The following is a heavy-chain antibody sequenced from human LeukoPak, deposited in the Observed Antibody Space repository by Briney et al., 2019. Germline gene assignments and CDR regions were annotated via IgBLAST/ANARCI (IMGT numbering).Heavy chain of an antibody. Sequence: SETLSLTCTVSGGSISSGSYYWSWLRQSAGTGLEWVGRIYTSGSTNYNPSLKSRVTISVDTSKNQFSLKLSSVTAADTAVYYCARERWGNTVLSYYYMDVWGKGTTVTVSS. J-gene: IGHJ6*03. CDR2: IYTSGST. CDR1: GGSISSGSYY. V-gene: IGHV4-61*02. CDR3: ARERWGNTVLSYYYMDV. D-gene: IGHD3-16*01.